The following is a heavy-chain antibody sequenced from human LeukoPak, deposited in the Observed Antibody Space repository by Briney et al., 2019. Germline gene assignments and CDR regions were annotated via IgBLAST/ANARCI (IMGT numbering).Heavy chain of an antibody. CDR1: GGSISSSSYY. Sequence: KPSETLSLTCTVSGGSISSSSYYWGWIRQPPGKGLEWMGSIYYSGSTYYNPSLKSRVTMSVDTSKTKFSLNLSSVTAADTAVYYCARGRIGGPKAPFDYWGQGTLVTVSS. J-gene: IGHJ4*02. D-gene: IGHD3-16*01. CDR3: ARGRIGGPKAPFDY. CDR2: IYYSGST. V-gene: IGHV4-39*07.